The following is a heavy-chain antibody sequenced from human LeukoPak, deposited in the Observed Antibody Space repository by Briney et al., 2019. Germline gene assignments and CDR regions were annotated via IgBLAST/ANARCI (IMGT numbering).Heavy chain of an antibody. CDR1: GFTFSSYW. V-gene: IGHV3-74*01. CDR2: IGDGTTT. J-gene: IGHJ6*03. D-gene: IGHD4-17*01. CDR3: AKDLRYPRWYYYMDV. Sequence: GGSLRLSCAASGFTFSSYWMHWVRQAPGKGLVWVSRIGDGTTTNYADSVKGRFTISRDNSKNTLYLQMNSLRAEDTAVYYCAKDLRYPRWYYYMDVWGKGTTVTISS.